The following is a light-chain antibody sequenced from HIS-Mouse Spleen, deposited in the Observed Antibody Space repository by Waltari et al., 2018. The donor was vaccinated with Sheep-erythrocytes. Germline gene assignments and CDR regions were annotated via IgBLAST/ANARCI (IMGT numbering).Light chain of an antibody. CDR1: SSDVGGYNY. CDR2: DVS. V-gene: IGLV2-11*01. J-gene: IGLJ3*02. Sequence: QSALTQPRSVSGSPGQSVTISCTGTSSDVGGYNYGSWYQQHPGKAPKLMIYDVSKRPSGVPDRFSGSKSGNTASLTISGLQAEDEADYYCCSYAGSSTPWVFGGGTKLTVL. CDR3: CSYAGSSTPWV.